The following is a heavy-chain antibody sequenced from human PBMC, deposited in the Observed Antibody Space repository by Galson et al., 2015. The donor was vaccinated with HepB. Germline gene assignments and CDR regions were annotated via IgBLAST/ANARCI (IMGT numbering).Heavy chain of an antibody. Sequence: ETLSLTCAVYGGSFSGYYWSWIRQPPGKGLEWIGEINHSGSTNYNPSLKSRVTISVDTSKNQFSLKLSSVTAAGTAVYYCARGYDSSGYYPSAFDIWGQGTMVAVSS. CDR3: ARGYDSSGYYPSAFDI. CDR1: GGSFSGYY. CDR2: INHSGST. V-gene: IGHV4-34*01. J-gene: IGHJ3*02. D-gene: IGHD3-22*01.